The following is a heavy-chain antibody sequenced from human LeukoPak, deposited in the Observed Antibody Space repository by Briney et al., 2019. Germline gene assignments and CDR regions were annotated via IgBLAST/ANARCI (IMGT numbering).Heavy chain of an antibody. CDR1: GGSISSSSYY. CDR2: IYYSGST. J-gene: IGHJ6*03. CDR3: ARRDGSGTYMDV. V-gene: IGHV4-39*01. D-gene: IGHD3-10*01. Sequence: SETLSLTCTVSGGSISSSSYYWGWIRQPPGKGLEWIGSIYYSGSTYYNPSLKSRVTISVDTSKNQFSLKLSSVTAADTAVYYCARRDGSGTYMDVWGKGTTVTISS.